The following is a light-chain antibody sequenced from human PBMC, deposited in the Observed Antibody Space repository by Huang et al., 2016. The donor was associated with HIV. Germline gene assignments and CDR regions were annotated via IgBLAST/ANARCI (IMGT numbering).Light chain of an antibody. J-gene: IGKJ1*01. CDR1: QRINSY. V-gene: IGKV1-39*01. Sequence: DIQMTQSPSSLSASVGDRVTITCRASQRINSYLNWYQQKPGKAPNLLIYGASSLQSGVPSRFSGSGSGTDFTLTISSLQPEDFATYYCQQSYNIPTFGHGTKVQI. CDR2: GAS. CDR3: QQSYNIPT.